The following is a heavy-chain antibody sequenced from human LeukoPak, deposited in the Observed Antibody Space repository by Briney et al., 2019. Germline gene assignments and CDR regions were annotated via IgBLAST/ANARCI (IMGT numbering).Heavy chain of an antibody. V-gene: IGHV1-46*01. D-gene: IGHD3-16*01. Sequence: GASVKVSCKAFGYTFTSYYMHWVRQAPGQGLEWMGIINPSGGSTSYAQKFQGRVTMTRDTSTSTVYMELSSLGSEDTAVYYCASRGGEMNNYWGQGTLVTVSS. CDR3: ASRGGEMNNY. CDR1: GYTFTSYY. CDR2: INPSGGST. J-gene: IGHJ4*02.